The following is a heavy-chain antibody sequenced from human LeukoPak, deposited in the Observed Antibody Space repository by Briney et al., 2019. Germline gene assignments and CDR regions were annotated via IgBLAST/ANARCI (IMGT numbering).Heavy chain of an antibody. CDR1: GYTFSHHG. J-gene: IGHJ4*02. Sequence: ASVRVSCKTSGYTFSHHGFSWVRQAPGQGLEWMGWISAYNGNTEYAQKFQGRVTLTTDTSTDTAYMEVRSLTSADTAVYFCARALWSGHYYLDYWGQGTLVTVSS. D-gene: IGHD3-3*01. CDR2: ISAYNGNT. V-gene: IGHV1-18*01. CDR3: ARALWSGHYYLDY.